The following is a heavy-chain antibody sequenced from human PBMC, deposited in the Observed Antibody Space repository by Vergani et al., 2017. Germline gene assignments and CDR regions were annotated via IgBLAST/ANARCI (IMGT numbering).Heavy chain of an antibody. CDR3: ARLPGYYDSSGYYP. CDR1: GGSFSGYY. J-gene: IGHJ5*02. D-gene: IGHD3-22*01. V-gene: IGHV4-34*01. Sequence: QVQLQQWGAGLLKPSETLSLTCAVYGGSFSGYYWSWIRQPPGKGLEWIGEINHSGSTNYNPSLKSRVTISVDTFKNQFSLKLSSVTAADTAVYYCARLPGYYDSSGYYPWGQGTLVTVSS. CDR2: INHSGST.